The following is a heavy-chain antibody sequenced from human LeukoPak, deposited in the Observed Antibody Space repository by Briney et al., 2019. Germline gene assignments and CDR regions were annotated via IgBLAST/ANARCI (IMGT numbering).Heavy chain of an antibody. D-gene: IGHD3-10*01. V-gene: IGHV3-23*01. Sequence: GGSLRLSCAASGFTFSSYGMSWVRQAPGKGLEWVSAISGSGGSTYYADSVKGRFTISRDNSKNTLYLQMNSLRAEDTAVYYCAKDVGYYYGSGSYNFDYWGQGTLVTVFS. CDR2: ISGSGGST. CDR1: GFTFSSYG. J-gene: IGHJ4*02. CDR3: AKDVGYYYGSGSYNFDY.